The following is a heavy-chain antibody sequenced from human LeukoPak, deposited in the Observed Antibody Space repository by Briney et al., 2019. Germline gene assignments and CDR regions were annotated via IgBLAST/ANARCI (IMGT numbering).Heavy chain of an antibody. D-gene: IGHD3-9*01. J-gene: IGHJ4*02. Sequence: GESLKISCKGSGYSFTSYWIGWVRQMPGKGLEWMGIIYPGDSDTRYSPSFQGQVTISADKSISTAYLQWSSLKASDTAMYYCARRTLRYFDWTYNFDYWGQGTLVTVSS. CDR2: IYPGDSDT. CDR1: GYSFTSYW. CDR3: ARRTLRYFDWTYNFDY. V-gene: IGHV5-51*01.